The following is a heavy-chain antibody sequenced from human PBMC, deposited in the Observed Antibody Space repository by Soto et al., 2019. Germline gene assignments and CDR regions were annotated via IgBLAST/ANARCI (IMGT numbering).Heavy chain of an antibody. CDR1: GGSISSSSYY. Sequence: QLQLQESGPGLVKPSETLSLTCTVSGGSISSSSYYWGWIRQPPGQGLEWIGSIYYSGSTYYNPSLKSRVTISVDTSKNQVSRKLSAVTAADTAVYYGARLFAGCGELCRDRDWGQGTLGTVSS. V-gene: IGHV4-39*01. CDR3: ARLFAGCGELCRDRD. J-gene: IGHJ4*02. D-gene: IGHD3-10*01. CDR2: IYYSGST.